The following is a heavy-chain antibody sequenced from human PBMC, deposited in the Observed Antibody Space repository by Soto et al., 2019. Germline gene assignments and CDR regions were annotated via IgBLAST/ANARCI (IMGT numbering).Heavy chain of an antibody. CDR3: AKDHPAAMVPYYYYGMDV. D-gene: IGHD5-18*01. J-gene: IGHJ6*02. V-gene: IGHV3-30*18. Sequence: QVQLVESGGGVVQPGRSLRLSCAASGFTFSSYGMHWVRQAPGKGLEWVAVISYDGSNKYYADSVKGRFTISRDNSTNTLYLQMNSLRAEDTAVYYCAKDHPAAMVPYYYYGMDVWGQGTTVTVSS. CDR1: GFTFSSYG. CDR2: ISYDGSNK.